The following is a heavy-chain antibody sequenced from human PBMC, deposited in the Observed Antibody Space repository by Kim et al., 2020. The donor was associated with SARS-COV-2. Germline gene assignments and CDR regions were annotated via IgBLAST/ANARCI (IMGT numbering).Heavy chain of an antibody. CDR2: IKQDGSEQ. CDR3: AKEGGDYGPGTYRVYYGMDV. CDR1: GFTFSSYW. D-gene: IGHD3-10*01. Sequence: GGSLRLSCAASGFTFSSYWMSWVRQAPGKGLEWVANIKQDGSEQYYVDSVKGRFTISRDNAKNSLYLQMNSLRAEDPAVYYCAKEGGDYGPGTYRVYYGMDVWVGGTTVTVSS. V-gene: IGHV3-7*03. J-gene: IGHJ6*04.